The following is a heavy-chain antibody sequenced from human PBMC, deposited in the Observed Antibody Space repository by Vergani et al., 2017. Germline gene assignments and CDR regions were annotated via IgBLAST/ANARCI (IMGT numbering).Heavy chain of an antibody. V-gene: IGHV3-23*01. D-gene: IGHD3-16*02. CDR2: IRGSGGSN. CDR1: GFTFSSYA. CDR3: AGMITLGGVIARNWFDP. Sequence: EVQLLESGGGLVQPGGSLRLSCAASGFTFSSYAMSWVRQAPGKGLEWVSAIRGSGGSNYYADSVKGRFTISRDNSKKKLYLQMNSLRAEDTDVYYCAGMITLGGVIARNWFDPWGQGTLVTVSS. J-gene: IGHJ5*02.